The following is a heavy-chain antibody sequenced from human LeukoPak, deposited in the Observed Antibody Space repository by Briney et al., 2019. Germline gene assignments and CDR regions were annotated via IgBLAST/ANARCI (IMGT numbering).Heavy chain of an antibody. CDR1: GFTFSSYS. CDR3: AKGWYSSSSWYAY. J-gene: IGHJ4*02. D-gene: IGHD6-6*01. V-gene: IGHV3-21*04. Sequence: GGSLRLSCAASGFTFSSYSMNWVRQAPGKGLEWVSSISSSSSYIYYADSVKGRFTISRDNSKNTLYLQMNSLRAEDTAVYYCAKGWYSSSSWYAYWGQGTLVTVSS. CDR2: ISSSSSYI.